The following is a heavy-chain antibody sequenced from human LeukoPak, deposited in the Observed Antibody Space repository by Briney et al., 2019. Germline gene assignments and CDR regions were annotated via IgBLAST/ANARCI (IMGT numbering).Heavy chain of an antibody. CDR1: GFTFSSYA. CDR2: ISYDGSKK. Sequence: PGGSLRLSCAASGFTFSSYALHWVRQVPGKGLEWVAIISYDGSKKYYVDSVKGRFAISRDNSKNTLYLRMNSLRAEDTAVYYCARDQNYYDSSDYYFPIDYWGQGTLVTVSS. D-gene: IGHD3-22*01. J-gene: IGHJ4*02. CDR3: ARDQNYYDSSDYYFPIDY. V-gene: IGHV3-30*09.